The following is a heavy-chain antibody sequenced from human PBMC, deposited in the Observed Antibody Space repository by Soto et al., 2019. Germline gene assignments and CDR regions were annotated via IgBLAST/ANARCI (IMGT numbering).Heavy chain of an antibody. CDR1: GFTFSDYY. CDR3: AAAAGTLMGSDY. D-gene: IGHD6-13*01. Sequence: QVQLVESGGGLVKPGGSLRLSCAASGFTFSDYYMSWIRQAPGKGLEWVSYISSSSSYTNYADSVKGRFTISRDNAKNSLYLQMNSLRAEDTAVYYCAAAAGTLMGSDYWGQGTLVTVSS. CDR2: ISSSSSYT. J-gene: IGHJ4*02. V-gene: IGHV3-11*06.